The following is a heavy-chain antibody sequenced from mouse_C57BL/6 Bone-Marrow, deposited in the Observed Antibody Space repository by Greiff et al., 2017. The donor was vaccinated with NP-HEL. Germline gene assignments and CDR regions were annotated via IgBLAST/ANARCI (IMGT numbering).Heavy chain of an antibody. D-gene: IGHD1-1*01. V-gene: IGHV1-19*01. CDR2: INPYNGGT. J-gene: IGHJ4*01. Sequence: EVKLQQSGPVLVKPGASVKMSCKASGYTFTDYYMNWVKQSHGKSLEWIGVINPYNGGTSYNQKFKGKATLTVDKSSSTAYMELNSLTSEDSAVYYCASSYGAMDYWGQGTSVTVSS. CDR1: GYTFTDYY. CDR3: ASSYGAMDY.